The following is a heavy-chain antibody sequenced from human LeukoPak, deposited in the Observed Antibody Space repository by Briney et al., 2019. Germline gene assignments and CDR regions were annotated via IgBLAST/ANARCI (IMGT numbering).Heavy chain of an antibody. J-gene: IGHJ5*02. D-gene: IGHD1-26*01. CDR1: GFTFSGSA. CDR2: IDKKDKGYATAT. CDR3: TRDSGTYNWFDP. Sequence: GGSLTLSCAASGFTFSGSAIHGVRQSSGKGVEGVGQIDKKDKGYATATAYAASVKGRFTISRDDSINTAYLQMKSLKTEDTALYYCTRDSGTYNWFDPWGQGTLVTVSS. V-gene: IGHV3-73*01.